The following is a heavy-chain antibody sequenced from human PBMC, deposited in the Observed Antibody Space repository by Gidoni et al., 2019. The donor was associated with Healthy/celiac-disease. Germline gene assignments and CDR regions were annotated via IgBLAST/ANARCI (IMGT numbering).Heavy chain of an antibody. V-gene: IGHV4-39*01. Sequence: QLQLQESGPGLVKPSETLSLTCTVSGGSISSSSYYWGWIRQPPGKGLEWIGSIYYSGSTYYNPSLKSRVTISVDTSKNQFSLKLSSVTAADTAVYYCARLPPATVDAFDIWGQGTMVTVSS. CDR2: IYYSGST. CDR3: ARLPPATVDAFDI. J-gene: IGHJ3*02. CDR1: GGSISSSSYY. D-gene: IGHD4-17*01.